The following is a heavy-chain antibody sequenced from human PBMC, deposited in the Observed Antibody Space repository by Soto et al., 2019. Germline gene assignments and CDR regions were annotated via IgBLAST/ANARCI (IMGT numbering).Heavy chain of an antibody. D-gene: IGHD2-8*01. CDR2: INHSGST. CDR1: GGSFSGYY. CDR3: ARAVRIGEYCTNGVCYAYWFDP. J-gene: IGHJ5*02. Sequence: QVQLQQWGAGLLKPSETLSLTCAVYGGSFSGYYWSWIRQPPGKGLEWIGEINHSGSTNYNPSLKSRVTISVDTSKNQFSLKLSSVTAADTAVYYCARAVRIGEYCTNGVCYAYWFDPWGQGTLVTVSS. V-gene: IGHV4-34*01.